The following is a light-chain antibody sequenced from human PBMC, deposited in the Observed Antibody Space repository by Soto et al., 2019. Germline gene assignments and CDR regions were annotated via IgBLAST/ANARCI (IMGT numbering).Light chain of an antibody. Sequence: QSALTQPPSASGTPGQRVTISCSGSSSNIGSNTVNWYQQLPGTAPKLLIYSNNQRPSGVPDRFSGSKSGTSASLAISGLQSEDEADYYCAAWDDSLNVSDVFGTGTKVTVL. V-gene: IGLV1-44*01. CDR2: SNN. CDR3: AAWDDSLNVSDV. CDR1: SSNIGSNT. J-gene: IGLJ1*01.